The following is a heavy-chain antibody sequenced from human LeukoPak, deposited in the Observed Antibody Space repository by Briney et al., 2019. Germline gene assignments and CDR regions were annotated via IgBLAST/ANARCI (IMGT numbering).Heavy chain of an antibody. J-gene: IGHJ4*02. V-gene: IGHV3-21*01. CDR2: ISGSSTYK. CDR3: ASDGYVSPFDY. D-gene: IGHD3-22*01. Sequence: PGGSLRLSCAASGFTFNTYNMNWVRQAPGKGLEWVSSISGSSTYKYYADSVKGRFTISRDNAKNSLYLQMNSLRAEDTAVYYCASDGYVSPFDYWGQGTPVTVSS. CDR1: GFTFNTYN.